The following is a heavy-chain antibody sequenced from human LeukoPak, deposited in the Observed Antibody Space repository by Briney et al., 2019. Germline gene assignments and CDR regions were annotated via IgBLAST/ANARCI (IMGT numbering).Heavy chain of an antibody. Sequence: PGGSLRLSCAASGFTFDDYGMSWFRQTPGKGLEWVAKIKADGGEKDHVASVKGRFTISRDNAKNSLYLQMNSLRVEDTAVYYCAKVGTGIRAFDYWGQGTLVTVSS. D-gene: IGHD7-27*01. CDR1: GFTFDDYG. V-gene: IGHV3-7*01. CDR3: AKVGTGIRAFDY. CDR2: IKADGGEK. J-gene: IGHJ4*02.